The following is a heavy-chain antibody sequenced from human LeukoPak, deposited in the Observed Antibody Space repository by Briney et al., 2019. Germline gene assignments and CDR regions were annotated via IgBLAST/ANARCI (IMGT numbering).Heavy chain of an antibody. Sequence: SETLSLTCAVYGGSFSGYYWSWIRQPPGKGLEWIGEINHSGSTNYNPSLKSRVTISVDTSKNQFSLKLSSVTAADTAVYYCARGQRWXRSLNMDVWGKGTTVTVSS. CDR3: ARGQRWXRSLNMDV. V-gene: IGHV4-34*01. CDR2: INHSGST. D-gene: IGHD5-12*01. CDR1: GGSFSGYY. J-gene: IGHJ6*03.